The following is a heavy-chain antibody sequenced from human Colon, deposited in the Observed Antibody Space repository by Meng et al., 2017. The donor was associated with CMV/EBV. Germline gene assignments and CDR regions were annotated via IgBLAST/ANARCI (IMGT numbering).Heavy chain of an antibody. Sequence: VQLVQSGAEVKKPGASVKVSCKTSGYTFTAYYIHWVRQAPGQGLEWMGWINSISSDTNYAQKFQGRVTMTRDTSITTAYMELNSLKSDDTAVYYCGRDRHLDPWGQGTLVTVSS. CDR1: GYTFTAYY. D-gene: IGHD3-3*02. CDR3: GRDRHLDP. CDR2: INSISSDT. V-gene: IGHV1-2*02. J-gene: IGHJ5*02.